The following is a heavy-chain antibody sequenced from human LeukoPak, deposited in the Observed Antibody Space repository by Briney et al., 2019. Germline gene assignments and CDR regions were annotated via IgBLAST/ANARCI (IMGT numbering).Heavy chain of an antibody. CDR2: IYYSGST. J-gene: IGHJ4*02. V-gene: IGHV4-30-4*01. CDR3: ARVSVYSSSWPDDY. CDR1: GGSISSGDYY. Sequence: PSQTLSLTCTVSGGSISSGDYYWSWIRQPPGKGLEWIGYIYYSGSTYYNPSLKSRVTISVDTSKNQFSLKLSSVTAADTAVYYCARVSVYSSSWPDDYWGQGTLVTVSS. D-gene: IGHD6-13*01.